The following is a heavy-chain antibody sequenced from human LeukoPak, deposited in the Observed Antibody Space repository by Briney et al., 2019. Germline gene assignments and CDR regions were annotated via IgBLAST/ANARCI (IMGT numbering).Heavy chain of an antibody. CDR3: ARIAGSYYFDY. V-gene: IGHV3-7*01. Sequence: GGSLRLSCAASGFTFSSYWMSWVRQAPGKGLEWVANIKQEGSEKYYVDSVKGRFTISRDNAKNSLYLQMNSLRAEDTAVYYCARIAGSYYFDYWGQGTLVTVSS. D-gene: IGHD6-13*01. J-gene: IGHJ4*02. CDR2: IKQEGSEK. CDR1: GFTFSSYW.